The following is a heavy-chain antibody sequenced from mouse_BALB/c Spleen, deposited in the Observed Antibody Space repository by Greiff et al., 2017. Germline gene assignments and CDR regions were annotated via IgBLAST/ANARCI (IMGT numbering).Heavy chain of an antibody. CDR1: GFTFNTNA. Sequence: EVQLVETGGGLVQPKGSLKLSCAASGFTFNTNAMNWVRQAPGKGLEWVARIRSKSNNYATYYADSVKDRFTISRDDSQSMLYLQMNNLKTEDTAMYYCVRDGYYGKNYFDYWGQGTTLTVSS. CDR2: IRSKSNNYAT. V-gene: IGHV10S3*01. CDR3: VRDGYYGKNYFDY. J-gene: IGHJ2*01. D-gene: IGHD2-3*01.